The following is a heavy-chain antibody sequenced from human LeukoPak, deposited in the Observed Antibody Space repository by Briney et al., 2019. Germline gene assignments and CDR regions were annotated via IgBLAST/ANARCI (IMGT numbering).Heavy chain of an antibody. Sequence: PGGSLRLSCAASGFTFSNYWMAWVRQAPGKGLEWVANINQDGSTKNYVDSVKGRFTISRDNAENSLYLQMNSLRAEDTAVYYCTGDPDNVEGLNLHYWGQGTLVTVSS. CDR3: TGDPDNVEGLNLHY. J-gene: IGHJ4*02. CDR2: INQDGSTK. V-gene: IGHV3-7*01. CDR1: GFTFSNYW. D-gene: IGHD2-15*01.